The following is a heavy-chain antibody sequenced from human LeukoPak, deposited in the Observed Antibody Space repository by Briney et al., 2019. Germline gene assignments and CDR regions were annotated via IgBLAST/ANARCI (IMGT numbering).Heavy chain of an antibody. D-gene: IGHD3-10*01. CDR1: GFTFSSYA. CDR3: ARDQERELLWFGELYRGITDY. J-gene: IGHJ4*02. CDR2: ISYDGSNK. V-gene: IGHV3-30*04. Sequence: GRSLRLSCAASGFTFSSYAMHWVRQAPGKGLEWVAVISYDGSNKYYADSVKGRFTISRDNSKNTLYLQMNSLRAEDTAVYYCARDQERELLWFGELYRGITDYWGQGTLVTVSS.